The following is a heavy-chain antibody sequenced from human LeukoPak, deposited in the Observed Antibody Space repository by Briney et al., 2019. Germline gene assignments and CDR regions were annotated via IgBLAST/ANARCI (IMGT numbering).Heavy chain of an antibody. CDR1: GGSISSSSYY. CDR2: IYYSGST. D-gene: IGHD3-3*01. V-gene: IGHV4-39*07. CDR3: ARGEYYDFWSGYYGDAFDI. Sequence: SETLSLTCTVSGGSISSSSYYWGWIRQPPGKGLEWIGSIYYSGSTYYNPSLESRVTISVDTSKNQFSLKLSSVTAADTAVYYCARGEYYDFWSGYYGDAFDIWGQGTMVTVSS. J-gene: IGHJ3*02.